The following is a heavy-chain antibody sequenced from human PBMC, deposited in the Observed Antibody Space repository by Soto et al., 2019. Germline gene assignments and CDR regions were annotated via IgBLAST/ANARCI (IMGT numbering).Heavy chain of an antibody. V-gene: IGHV3-23*01. CDR2: ISGSGGST. CDR1: GFTFSSYW. Sequence: GGSLRLSCAASGFTFSSYWMRWVRQAPGKGLEWVSAISGSGGSTYYADSVKGRFTISRDNSKNTLYLQMNSLRAEDTAVYYCAKDMLWFGELLPASGYMDVWGKGTTVTVSS. D-gene: IGHD3-10*01. J-gene: IGHJ6*03. CDR3: AKDMLWFGELLPASGYMDV.